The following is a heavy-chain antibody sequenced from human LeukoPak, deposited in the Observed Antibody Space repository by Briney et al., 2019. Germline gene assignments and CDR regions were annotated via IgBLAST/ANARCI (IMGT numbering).Heavy chain of an antibody. V-gene: IGHV4-4*07. Sequence: QASETLSLTCTVSGGSINSYYWSWIRQPAGKGLEWIGRIYTSGSTNYNPSLKSRVTMSVDTSKNQFSLKLSSVTAADTAVYYCARDRSGGITYYYDSSGYWFDYWGQGTLVTVSS. CDR3: ARDRSGGITYYYDSSGYWFDY. CDR1: GGSINSYY. D-gene: IGHD3-22*01. J-gene: IGHJ4*02. CDR2: IYTSGST.